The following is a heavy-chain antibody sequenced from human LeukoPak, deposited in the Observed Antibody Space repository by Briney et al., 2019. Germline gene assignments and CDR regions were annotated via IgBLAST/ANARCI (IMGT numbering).Heavy chain of an antibody. Sequence: PSETLSLTCTVSGGSISSGSYYWSWIRQPAGKGLEWIGRIYTSGSTNYNPSLKSRVTISVDTSKNQFSLKLSSVTAADTAVYYCARGLWTRAFDIWGQGTMVTVSS. CDR2: IYTSGST. CDR1: GGSISSGSYY. V-gene: IGHV4-61*02. CDR3: ARGLWTRAFDI. J-gene: IGHJ3*02. D-gene: IGHD5-18*01.